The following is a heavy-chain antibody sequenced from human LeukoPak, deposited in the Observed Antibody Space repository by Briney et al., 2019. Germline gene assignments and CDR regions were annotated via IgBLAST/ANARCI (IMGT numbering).Heavy chain of an antibody. J-gene: IGHJ3*02. D-gene: IGHD3-22*01. V-gene: IGHV4-30-4*08. Sequence: NPSETLSLTCTVSGGSISSGGYSWSWIRQHPGKGLEWIGYIYYSGSTYYNPSLKSRVTISVDTSKNQFSLKLSSMTAADTAVYYCARVGPSSGHDAFDIWGQGTMVTVSS. CDR1: GGSISSGGYS. CDR2: IYYSGST. CDR3: ARVGPSSGHDAFDI.